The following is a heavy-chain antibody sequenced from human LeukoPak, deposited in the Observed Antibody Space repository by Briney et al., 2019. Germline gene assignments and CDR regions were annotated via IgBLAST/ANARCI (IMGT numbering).Heavy chain of an antibody. Sequence: SETLSLTCTVSGGSISSSSYYWGWIRQPPGKGLEWIGSIYYSGSTYYNPSLKSRVTISVDTSKNQFSLTLTSVTAADTAVYYCARDRSVGVLPAPPFDFWGQGTLVTVSS. V-gene: IGHV4-39*07. CDR3: ARDRSVGVLPAPPFDF. CDR2: IYYSGST. D-gene: IGHD6-6*01. J-gene: IGHJ4*02. CDR1: GGSISSSSYY.